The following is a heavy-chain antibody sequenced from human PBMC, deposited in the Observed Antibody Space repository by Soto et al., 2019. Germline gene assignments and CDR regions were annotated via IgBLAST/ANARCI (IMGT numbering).Heavy chain of an antibody. CDR3: ARHPSNFWFDP. D-gene: IGHD4-4*01. CDR1: GGSISSSSYF. Sequence: SEALSLTCTVSGGSISSSSYFWGWIRQPPGKGLEWIGSIYYSGSTYYNPSLKSRVTVSVDTSKNQFSLKLSSVTAADTAVYYCARHPSNFWFDPWGQGTLVTVSS. J-gene: IGHJ5*02. V-gene: IGHV4-39*01. CDR2: IYYSGST.